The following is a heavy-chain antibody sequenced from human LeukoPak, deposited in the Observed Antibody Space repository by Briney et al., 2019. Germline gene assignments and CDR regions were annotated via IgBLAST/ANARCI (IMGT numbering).Heavy chain of an antibody. CDR1: GGSISSSSYY. D-gene: IGHD3-10*01. J-gene: IGHJ4*02. Sequence: SETLSLTCTASGGSISSSSYYWGWIRQPPGKGLEWIGSIYYSGSTYYNPSLKSRVTISVDTSKNQFSLKLSSVTAADTAVYYCARQRGLLWLGELLPPNNFDYWGQGTLVTVSS. V-gene: IGHV4-39*01. CDR3: ARQRGLLWLGELLPPNNFDY. CDR2: IYYSGST.